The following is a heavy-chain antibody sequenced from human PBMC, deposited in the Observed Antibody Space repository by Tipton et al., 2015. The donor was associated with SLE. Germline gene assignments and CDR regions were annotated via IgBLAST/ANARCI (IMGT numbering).Heavy chain of an antibody. J-gene: IGHJ4*02. CDR3: ARDSGDSSSWYLDY. CDR1: GASISSYY. Sequence: TLSLTCTVSGASISSYYWSWIRQPPGKGLEWIGYIYYTGSTKYNPSLKNRVTISVDTSKNQLSLKLRSVTAADTAVYYCARDSGDSSSWYLDYWGQGTLVTVSS. D-gene: IGHD6-13*01. CDR2: IYYTGST. V-gene: IGHV4-59*12.